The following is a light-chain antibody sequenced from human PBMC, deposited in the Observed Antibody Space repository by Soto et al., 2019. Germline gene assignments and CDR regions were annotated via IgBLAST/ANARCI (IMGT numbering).Light chain of an antibody. CDR1: SSDVGSYNL. Sequence: QSVLTQPASVSGSPGQSITISCTGTSSDVGSYNLVSWYQQHPGKAPKLMIYEDNKRPSGVSNRFSGSKSGNTASLTISGLQAEDEAHYYCCSYAPISTVVFGGATKVTVL. J-gene: IGLJ3*02. V-gene: IGLV2-23*01. CDR2: EDN. CDR3: CSYAPISTVV.